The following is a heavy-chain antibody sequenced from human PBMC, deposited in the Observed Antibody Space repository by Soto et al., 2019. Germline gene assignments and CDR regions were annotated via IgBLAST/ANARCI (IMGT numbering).Heavy chain of an antibody. Sequence: QVQLVESGGGVVQPGRSLRLSCAASGFTFSSYGMHWVRQAPGKGLEWVAVIWYDGSNKYYADSVKGRFTTSRDNSKNPLYLQMTSLRAEGTAVYYCARDCAGYSSGWYQRGGFDYWGQGTLVTVSS. D-gene: IGHD6-19*01. V-gene: IGHV3-33*01. CDR1: GFTFSSYG. CDR2: IWYDGSNK. J-gene: IGHJ4*02. CDR3: ARDCAGYSSGWYQRGGFDY.